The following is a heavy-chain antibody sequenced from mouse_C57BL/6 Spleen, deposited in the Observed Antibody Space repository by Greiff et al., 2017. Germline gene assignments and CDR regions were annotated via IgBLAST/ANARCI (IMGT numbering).Heavy chain of an antibody. CDR2: ISSGGDYI. J-gene: IGHJ2*01. CDR3: TRAGTKVTYFDY. Sequence: EVNVVESGEGLVKPGGSLKLSCAASGFTFSSYAMSWVRQTPEKRLEWVAYISSGGDYIYYADTVKGRFTISRDNARNTLYLQMSSLKSEDTAMYYCTRAGTKVTYFDYWGQGTTLTVSS. V-gene: IGHV5-9-1*02. D-gene: IGHD2-5*01. CDR1: GFTFSSYA.